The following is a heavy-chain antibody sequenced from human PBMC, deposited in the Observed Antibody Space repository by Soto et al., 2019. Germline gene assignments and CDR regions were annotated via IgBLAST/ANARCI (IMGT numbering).Heavy chain of an antibody. J-gene: IGHJ6*02. V-gene: IGHV3-30*18. CDR2: ISYDGSNK. CDR3: AKNPASGSYFGGMDV. D-gene: IGHD1-26*01. CDR1: GFIFNDYG. Sequence: QVQLVESGGGVVQPGRSLRLSCAAFGFIFNDYGIHWVRQAPGKGLEWVALISYDGSNKYYADSVKGRFTISRDNSKNTLYLQINSLRPEDTAVYHCAKNPASGSYFGGMDVWGQGTMVTVSS.